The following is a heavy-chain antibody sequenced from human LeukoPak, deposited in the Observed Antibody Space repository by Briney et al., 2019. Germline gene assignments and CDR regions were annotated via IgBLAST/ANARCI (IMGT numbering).Heavy chain of an antibody. CDR2: TYYRSTWYN. D-gene: IGHD2-2*01. J-gene: IGHJ5*02. CDR3: ARRLTQYDCFDP. Sequence: QTLSLTCAISGDSVSSNSVTWNWIRQSPSRGLEWLGRTYYRSTWYNDYAVSVRGRITVNPDTSKNQFSLHLNSVNPEDTAVYYCARRLTQYDCFDPWGQGILVTVSS. V-gene: IGHV6-1*01. CDR1: GDSVSSNSVT.